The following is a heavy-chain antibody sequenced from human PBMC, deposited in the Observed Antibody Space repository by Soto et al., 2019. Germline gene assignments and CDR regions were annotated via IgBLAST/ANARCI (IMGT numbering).Heavy chain of an antibody. Sequence: SETLSLTCTVSGASISTDNYFWVWIRQSPRRGLELIGSISYSGRTYDNPSLQSRVTISIDASKDQFSLKLTSVTTAETAVYYSARRRASDYGGNHHPYYFDRWGQGALVTVSS. CDR3: ARRRASDYGGNHHPYYFDR. CDR2: ISYSGRT. V-gene: IGHV4-39*01. J-gene: IGHJ4*02. CDR1: GASISTDNYF. D-gene: IGHD4-17*01.